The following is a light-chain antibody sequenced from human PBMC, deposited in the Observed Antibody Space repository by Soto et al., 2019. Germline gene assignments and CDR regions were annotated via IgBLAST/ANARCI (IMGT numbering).Light chain of an antibody. V-gene: IGKV3-20*01. CDR2: GAS. CDR3: QQYGRTPYT. J-gene: IGKJ2*01. CDR1: QSVDSNY. Sequence: ETVVTQSPGTLSLSPGERAALSCRASQSVDSNYLAWFQQKPGQPPRLLTYGASTRATGIPDRFSGSGSGTDFTLTISRLEPEDFAVYYCQQYGRTPYTFGQGTKLEIK.